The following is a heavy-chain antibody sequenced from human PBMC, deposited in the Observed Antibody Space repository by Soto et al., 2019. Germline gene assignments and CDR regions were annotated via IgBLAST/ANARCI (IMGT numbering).Heavy chain of an antibody. D-gene: IGHD3-10*01. CDR3: ARDPGRFGELSGFDY. V-gene: IGHV4-59*01. Sequence: SETLSLTCTVSGGSISSYYWSWIRQPPGKGLEWIGYIYYSGSTNYNPSLKSRVTISVDTSKNQFSLKLSSVTAADTAVYYCARDPGRFGELSGFDYWGQGTLVTVSS. J-gene: IGHJ4*02. CDR1: GGSISSYY. CDR2: IYYSGST.